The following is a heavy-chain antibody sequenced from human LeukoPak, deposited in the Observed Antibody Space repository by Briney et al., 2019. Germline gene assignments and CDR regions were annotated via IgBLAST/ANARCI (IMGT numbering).Heavy chain of an antibody. D-gene: IGHD3-22*01. Sequence: GGSLRLSCAASGFTFSSYSMNWVRQAPGKGLEWLSYICSSSTTIYYADSVKGRFTISRDNAKNSLYLQMNSLRAEDTAVYYCARETYYYDSGGYYPYFQHWGQGTLVTVSS. J-gene: IGHJ1*01. CDR1: GFTFSSYS. CDR3: ARETYYYDSGGYYPYFQH. V-gene: IGHV3-48*04. CDR2: ICSSSTTI.